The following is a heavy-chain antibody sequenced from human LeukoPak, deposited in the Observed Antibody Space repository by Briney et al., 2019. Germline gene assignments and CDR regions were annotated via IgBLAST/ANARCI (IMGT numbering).Heavy chain of an antibody. CDR1: GGSFSGYY. V-gene: IGHV4-34*01. D-gene: IGHD5-18*01. CDR3: ARGGYSYGYFDY. CDR2: INHRGST. Sequence: SETLSLTCAVYGGSFSGYYWSWIRQPPGKGLEWIGEINHRGSTNYNPSLKSRVTISVDTSKNQFSLKLSSVTAADTAAYYCARGGYSYGYFDYWGQGTLVTVSS. J-gene: IGHJ4*02.